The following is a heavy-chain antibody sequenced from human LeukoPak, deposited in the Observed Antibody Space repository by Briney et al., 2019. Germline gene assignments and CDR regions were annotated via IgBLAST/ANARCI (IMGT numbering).Heavy chain of an antibody. CDR1: GYTFTNYG. CDR2: ISAYNGNT. CDR3: ARERLTSSWYDY. Sequence: ASVKVSCKASGYTFTNYGISWVRQAPGQGLEWMGWISAYNGNTNYAQKLQGRVTMTTDTSTSTVYMELRNLRSDDTAVYYCARERLTSSWYDYWGQGTLVTVSS. J-gene: IGHJ4*02. V-gene: IGHV1-18*01. D-gene: IGHD6-13*01.